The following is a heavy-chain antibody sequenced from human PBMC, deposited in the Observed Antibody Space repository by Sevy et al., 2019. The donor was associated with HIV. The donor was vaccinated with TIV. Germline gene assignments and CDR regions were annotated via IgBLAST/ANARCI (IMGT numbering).Heavy chain of an antibody. CDR3: ARGLAALPGYYYGMDV. D-gene: IGHD6-6*01. Sequence: GGSLRLSCAASGFTFSSYSMNWVRQAPGKGLEWVSYISSSSSTIYYADSVKGRFTISRDNAKNSLYLQMNSLRDEDTAVYYCARGLAALPGYYYGMDVWGQGTTVTVSS. V-gene: IGHV3-48*02. J-gene: IGHJ6*02. CDR2: ISSSSSTI. CDR1: GFTFSSYS.